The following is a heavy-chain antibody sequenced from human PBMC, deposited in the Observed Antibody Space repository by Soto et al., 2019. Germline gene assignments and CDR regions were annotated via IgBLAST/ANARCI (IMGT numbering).Heavy chain of an antibody. CDR2: IYYSGTT. V-gene: IGHV4-59*12. CDR1: GGSISSYY. D-gene: IGHD3-10*01. CDR3: ARGPPFGY. Sequence: ETLSLTCTVSGGSISSYYWSWIRQPPGKGLEWIGYIYYSGTTNYNPSLKSRVTISVDRSKNQFSLKLSSVTAADTAVYYCARGPPFGYWGQGTLVTVSS. J-gene: IGHJ4*02.